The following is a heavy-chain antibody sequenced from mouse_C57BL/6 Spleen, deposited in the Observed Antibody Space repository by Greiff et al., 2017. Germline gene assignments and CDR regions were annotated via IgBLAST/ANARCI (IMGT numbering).Heavy chain of an antibody. D-gene: IGHD1-1*01. Sequence: EVQRVESGGGLVKPGGSLKLSCAASGFTFSDYGMHWVRQAPEKGLEWVAYISSGSSTIYYADTVKGRFTISRDNAKNTLFLQMTSLRSEDTAMYYCARPTYYGSSSYAMDYWGQGTSVTVSS. CDR3: ARPTYYGSSSYAMDY. J-gene: IGHJ4*01. CDR2: ISSGSSTI. CDR1: GFTFSDYG. V-gene: IGHV5-17*01.